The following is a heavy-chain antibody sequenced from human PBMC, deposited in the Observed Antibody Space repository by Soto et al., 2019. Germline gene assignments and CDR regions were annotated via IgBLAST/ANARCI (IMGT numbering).Heavy chain of an antibody. D-gene: IGHD3-16*01. CDR2: INPNSGGT. Sequence: ASVKVSCKASGYTFSSYGISWVRQAPGQGLEWMGWINPNSGGTNYAQKFQGWVAMTRDTSISTAYMELSRLRSDDTAVYYCARESGGDAFDIWGQGTMVTVSS. V-gene: IGHV1-2*04. J-gene: IGHJ3*02. CDR3: ARESGGDAFDI. CDR1: GYTFSSYG.